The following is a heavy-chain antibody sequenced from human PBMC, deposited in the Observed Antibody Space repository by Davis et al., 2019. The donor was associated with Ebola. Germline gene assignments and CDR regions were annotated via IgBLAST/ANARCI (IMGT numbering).Heavy chain of an antibody. J-gene: IGHJ4*02. V-gene: IGHV3-11*01. Sequence: GESLKISCAASGFTFSDYYMSWIRQAPGKGLEWVSYISSSSSTIYYADSVKGRFTISRDNSGNTLYLQMSSLRAEDTALYYCARVKMSAETVLLWFGELDYWGQGTLVTVSS. CDR1: GFTFSDYY. CDR2: ISSSSSTI. D-gene: IGHD3-10*01. CDR3: ARVKMSAETVLLWFGELDY.